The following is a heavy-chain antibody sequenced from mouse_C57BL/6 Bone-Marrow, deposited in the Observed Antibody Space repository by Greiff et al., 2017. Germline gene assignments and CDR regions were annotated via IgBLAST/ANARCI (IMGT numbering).Heavy chain of an antibody. CDR1: GFTFSDYG. J-gene: IGHJ2*01. Sequence: EVQGVESGGGLVKPGGSLKLSCAASGFTFSDYGMHWVRQAPEKGLEWVAYISSGSSTIYYADTVKGRFTISRDNAKNTLFLQMTSLRSEDTAMYYCARLYCFDYWGQGTTLTVSS. V-gene: IGHV5-17*01. CDR2: ISSGSSTI. CDR3: ARLYCFDY.